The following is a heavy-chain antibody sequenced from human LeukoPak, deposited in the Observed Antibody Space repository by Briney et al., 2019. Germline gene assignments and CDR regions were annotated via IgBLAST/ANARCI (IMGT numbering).Heavy chain of an antibody. Sequence: ASVKVSCKASGYTFTGYYMHWVRQAPGQGLEWMGWINPNSGGTNYAQKFQGRVTMTRDTSISTAYMELSRLRSDDTAVYYCARVHGRYYYDSSGYFDYWGQGTLVTVSS. CDR3: ARVHGRYYYDSSGYFDY. CDR1: GYTFTGYY. J-gene: IGHJ4*02. V-gene: IGHV1-2*02. D-gene: IGHD3-22*01. CDR2: INPNSGGT.